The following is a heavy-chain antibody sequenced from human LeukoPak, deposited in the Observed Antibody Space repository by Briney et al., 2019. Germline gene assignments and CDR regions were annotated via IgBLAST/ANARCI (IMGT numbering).Heavy chain of an antibody. CDR3: AKGGIGYSYGWSDY. Sequence: GGSLGLSCAASGFTFSSYGMHWVRQAPGKGLEWVAFIQYDGSNTYYADSVKGRFTISRDNSKNTLYLQMNSLRPEDTAVYYCAKGGIGYSYGWSDYWGQGTLVTVSS. J-gene: IGHJ4*02. D-gene: IGHD5-18*01. CDR1: GFTFSSYG. CDR2: IQYDGSNT. V-gene: IGHV3-30*02.